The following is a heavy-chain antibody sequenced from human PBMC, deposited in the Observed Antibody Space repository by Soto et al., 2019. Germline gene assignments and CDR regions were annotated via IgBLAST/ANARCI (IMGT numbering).Heavy chain of an antibody. CDR1: GYSFTSYW. Sequence: PGESLKISCKGSGYSFTSYWISWVRQMPGKGLEWMGRIDPSDSYTNYSPSLQGHVTISADKSISTAYLQWSSLKASDTAMYYCARLPSSGREGGWFDPWGQGTLVTVSS. CDR3: ARLPSSGREGGWFDP. CDR2: IDPSDSYT. J-gene: IGHJ5*02. D-gene: IGHD6-19*01. V-gene: IGHV5-10-1*01.